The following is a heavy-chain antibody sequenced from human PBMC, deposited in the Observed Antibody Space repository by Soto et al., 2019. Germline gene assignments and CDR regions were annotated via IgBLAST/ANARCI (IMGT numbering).Heavy chain of an antibody. V-gene: IGHV3-30*18. J-gene: IGHJ6*02. Sequence: GGSLRLSCAASGFTFSSYGMHWVRQAPGKGLEWVAVISYDGSNKYYADSVKGRFTISRDNSKNTLYLQMSSLRAEDTAVYYCAKDIGYSYSYYYYGMDVWGQGTTVTVSS. CDR3: AKDIGYSYSYYYYGMDV. D-gene: IGHD5-18*01. CDR2: ISYDGSNK. CDR1: GFTFSSYG.